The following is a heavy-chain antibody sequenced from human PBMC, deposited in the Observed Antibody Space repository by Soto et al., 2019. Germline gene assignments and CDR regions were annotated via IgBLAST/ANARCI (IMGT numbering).Heavy chain of an antibody. CDR1: GGSINSGGYY. Sequence: QVQLQESGPGLVKPSQTLSLTCSVSGGSINSGGYYWSWIRQHPGKGLEYIGYIYYRGSTYYNPSLKSRVTTSLDISNNQFSLKLNSVTAADTAVYYCAREVFGSGTGWFGPWGQGTLVTVSS. CDR2: IYYRGST. V-gene: IGHV4-31*03. D-gene: IGHD3-10*01. CDR3: AREVFGSGTGWFGP. J-gene: IGHJ5*02.